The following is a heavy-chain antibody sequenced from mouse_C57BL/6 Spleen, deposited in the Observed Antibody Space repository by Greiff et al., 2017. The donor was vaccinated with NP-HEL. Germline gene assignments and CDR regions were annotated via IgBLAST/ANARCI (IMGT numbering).Heavy chain of an antibody. D-gene: IGHD1-1*01. V-gene: IGHV1-82*01. CDR1: GYAFSSSW. CDR2: IYPGDGDT. CDR3: ARRITTVVATFDY. J-gene: IGHJ2*01. Sequence: VHLVESGPELVKPGASVKISCKASGYAFSSSWMNWVKQRPGKGLEWIGRIYPGDGDTNYNGKFKGKATLTADKSSSTAYMQLSSLTSEDSAVYFCARRITTVVATFDYWGQGTTLTVSS.